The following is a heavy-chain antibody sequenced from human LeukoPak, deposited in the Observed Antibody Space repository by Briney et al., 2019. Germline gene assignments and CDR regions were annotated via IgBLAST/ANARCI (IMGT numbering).Heavy chain of an antibody. V-gene: IGHV3-72*01. Sequence: GGSLRLSCAASGFSISDHYMDWVRQAPGKGLEWVGRVRNKPNGYTTDYGTSVKGSFTISRDDSKNSLYLQMNSLTSEDTAVYYCTRVRHGDYFDYWGQGTLVSVSS. J-gene: IGHJ4*02. CDR2: VRNKPNGYTT. CDR3: TRVRHGDYFDY. D-gene: IGHD4-17*01. CDR1: GFSISDHY.